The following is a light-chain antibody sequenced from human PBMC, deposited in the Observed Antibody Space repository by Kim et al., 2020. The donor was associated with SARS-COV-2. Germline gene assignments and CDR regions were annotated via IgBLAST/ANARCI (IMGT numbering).Light chain of an antibody. CDR1: KGISND. Sequence: SSVGNTVPSTCRTRKGISNDVAWFQQKPGKVPKRLVYSASTLHSGVPSRFSGSGSGTEFSLTISSLQPEDFATYYCLQHNSYPLTFGGGTKVDIK. V-gene: IGKV1-17*03. CDR2: SAS. CDR3: LQHNSYPLT. J-gene: IGKJ4*01.